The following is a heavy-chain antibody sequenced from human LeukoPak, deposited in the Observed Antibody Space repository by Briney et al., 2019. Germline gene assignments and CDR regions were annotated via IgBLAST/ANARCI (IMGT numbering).Heavy chain of an antibody. V-gene: IGHV1-69*06. J-gene: IGHJ4*02. CDR1: GVTFNSYA. D-gene: IGHD6-13*01. CDR3: ARAAAGTGYYFDY. CDR2: IIPIFGTA. Sequence: SVKVFCKASGVTFNSYAISRVRQAPGQGLEWMGGIIPIFGTANYAQKFQGRVTITADKSTSTAYMELSSLRSEDTAVYYCARAAAGTGYYFDYWGQGTLVTVSS.